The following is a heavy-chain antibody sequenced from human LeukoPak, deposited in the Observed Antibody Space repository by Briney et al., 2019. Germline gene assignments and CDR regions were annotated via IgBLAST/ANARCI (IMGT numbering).Heavy chain of an antibody. Sequence: SETLPLTCTVSGGSISSSSYYWGWIRQPPGKGLEWIGSIYYSGSTYYNPSLKSRVTISVDTSKNEFSLKLRSVTAADTAVYYCATTTMVRGATGWFDPWGQGTLVTVSS. CDR3: ATTTMVRGATGWFDP. J-gene: IGHJ5*02. D-gene: IGHD3-10*01. V-gene: IGHV4-39*01. CDR1: GGSISSSSYY. CDR2: IYYSGST.